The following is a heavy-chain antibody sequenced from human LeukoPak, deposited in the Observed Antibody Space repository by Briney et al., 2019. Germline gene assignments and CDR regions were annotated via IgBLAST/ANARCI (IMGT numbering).Heavy chain of an antibody. CDR1: GYSFADYY. CDR3: ATNILVRDIINWFDP. D-gene: IGHD3-10*01. V-gene: IGHV1-2*02. CDR2: IKPNSGDT. J-gene: IGHJ5*02. Sequence: ASVKVSCKASGYSFADYYMHWVRQAPGQGLEWMGWIKPNSGDTRSAQKFQGRVTMTRDTSISTAYMELSSLRYDDTAVYYCATNILVRDIINWFDPWGQGTLVTVSS.